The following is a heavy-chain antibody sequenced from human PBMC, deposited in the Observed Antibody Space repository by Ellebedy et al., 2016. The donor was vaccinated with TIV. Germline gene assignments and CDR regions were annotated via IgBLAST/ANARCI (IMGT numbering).Heavy chain of an antibody. CDR1: GFTFSSYA. CDR3: ARDFYSSGWTGYYYGMDV. Sequence: GESLKISCVASGFTFSSYAMSWVRQAPGKGLEWVSSISSSSSYIYYADSVKGRFTISRDNAKNSLYLQMNSLRAEDTAVYYCARDFYSSGWTGYYYGMDVWGQGTTVTVSS. J-gene: IGHJ6*02. CDR2: ISSSSSYI. V-gene: IGHV3-21*01. D-gene: IGHD6-19*01.